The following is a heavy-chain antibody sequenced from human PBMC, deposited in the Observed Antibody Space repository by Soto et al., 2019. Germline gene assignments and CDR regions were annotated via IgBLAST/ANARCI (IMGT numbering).Heavy chain of an antibody. CDR1: GFTFSSYW. J-gene: IGHJ6*02. Sequence: LRLSCAASGFTFSSYWMHWVRQAPGEGLMWVSRINPDGSTTSYADSVKGRFTISRDNAKNTLYLQMNSLRVEDTAVYYCARVPTTVTTPGMDVWGQGTTVTVLL. CDR3: ARVPTTVTTPGMDV. D-gene: IGHD4-4*01. V-gene: IGHV3-74*01. CDR2: INPDGSTT.